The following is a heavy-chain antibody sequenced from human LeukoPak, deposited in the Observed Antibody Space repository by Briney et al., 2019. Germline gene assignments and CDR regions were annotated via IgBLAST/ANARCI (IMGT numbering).Heavy chain of an antibody. CDR1: GFTFSSYS. Sequence: SGGSLRLSCAASGFTFSSYSMNWVRQAPGKGLEWVSFISSGSTYINYADSVKGRFTTSRDNAKNSLYLQMDSLRAEDTAVYYCARTQPPDVWGKGTTVTVSS. CDR2: ISSGSTYI. J-gene: IGHJ6*04. CDR3: ARTQPPDV. V-gene: IGHV3-21*01.